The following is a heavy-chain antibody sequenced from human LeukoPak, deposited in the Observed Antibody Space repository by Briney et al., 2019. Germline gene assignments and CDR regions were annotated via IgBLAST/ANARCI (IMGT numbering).Heavy chain of an antibody. CDR2: IYASGSA. J-gene: IGHJ4*02. CDR1: GGSITPYY. D-gene: IGHD2/OR15-2a*01. Sequence: SETLSLTCTVSGGSITPYYWSWVRQPTGRGLEWNGRIYASGSANYNSSLKSRVSMSVDTSKNQFSLNLSSVTAADTAVYYCAREFRHSTGWSLYYFDRWGQGILVTVAS. CDR3: AREFRHSTGWSLYYFDR. V-gene: IGHV4-4*07.